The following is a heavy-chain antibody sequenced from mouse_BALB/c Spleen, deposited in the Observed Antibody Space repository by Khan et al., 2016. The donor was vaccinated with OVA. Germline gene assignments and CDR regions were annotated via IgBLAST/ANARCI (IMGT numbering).Heavy chain of an antibody. D-gene: IGHD1-1*01. V-gene: IGHV5-9-3*01. CDR1: GFTFSTYA. CDR3: ARHNYGPFAY. CDR2: ISSSGDYI. Sequence: EVELVESGGGLVQTGGSLKLSCSASGFTFSTYAMSWVRQTPEKRLEWVATISSSGDYIYYPDSVKGRFTISRDTAKNTLYLQMSSLRSEDTAMYYCARHNYGPFAYWGQGTLVTVSA. J-gene: IGHJ3*01.